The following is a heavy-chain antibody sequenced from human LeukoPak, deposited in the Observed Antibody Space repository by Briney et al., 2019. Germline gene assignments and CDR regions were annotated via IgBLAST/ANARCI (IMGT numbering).Heavy chain of an antibody. CDR1: GGSISSYY. V-gene: IGHV4-59*01. CDR3: ARDRRSGWSYWYFDL. Sequence: PSETLSLTCTVSGGSISSYYWSWIRQPPGKGLEWIGYIYYSGSTNYNPSLKSRVTISVDTSKNQFSLKLSSVTAADTAVYYCARDRRSGWSYWYFDLWGRGTLVTVSS. J-gene: IGHJ2*01. D-gene: IGHD6-19*01. CDR2: IYYSGST.